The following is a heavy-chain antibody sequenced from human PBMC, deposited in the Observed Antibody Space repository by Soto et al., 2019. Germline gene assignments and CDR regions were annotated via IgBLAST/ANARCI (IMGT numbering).Heavy chain of an antibody. CDR3: ARVSRRNTFGV. Sequence: LXLSCAASWFTFNGYWMPWVRQAPWKGLEWVANINTDCSQKHSVDSLKVRFTFSRDNGKNFLYLQMTSLRVEDTAVYYGARVSRRNTFGVWGQGTMLTVSS. J-gene: IGHJ3*01. V-gene: IGHV3-7*01. CDR1: WFTFNGYW. CDR2: INTDCSQK.